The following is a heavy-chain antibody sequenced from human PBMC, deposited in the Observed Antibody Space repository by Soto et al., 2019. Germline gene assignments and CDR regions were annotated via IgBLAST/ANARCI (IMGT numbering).Heavy chain of an antibody. Sequence: QVELVQSGAKVKKPGSSVKVSCQASEDTFRNYAISWVRQAPGQGLEWMGGIIPIFGTANYAQKFKGRVTINADTSANTVYLALSSLRSEDTAVYYCASTKYDTSAYYYWYLGLWGRGNLVTVSS. J-gene: IGHJ2*01. V-gene: IGHV1-69*06. CDR3: ASTKYDTSAYYYWYLGL. CDR2: IIPIFGTA. CDR1: EDTFRNYA. D-gene: IGHD3-22*01.